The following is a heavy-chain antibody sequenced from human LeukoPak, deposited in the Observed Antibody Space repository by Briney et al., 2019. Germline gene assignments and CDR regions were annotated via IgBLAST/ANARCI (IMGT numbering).Heavy chain of an antibody. CDR3: ARSHPRGLQHEDAFDI. CDR1: GYTFTGYY. J-gene: IGHJ3*02. CDR2: INPNSGGT. Sequence: ASVKVSCKASGYTFTGYYMHWVRQAPGQGLEWMGWINPNSGGTNYAQRFQGRVTMTRDTSISTAYMELSRLRSDDTAVYYCARSHPRGLQHEDAFDIWGQGTMVTVSS. D-gene: IGHD6-13*01. V-gene: IGHV1-2*02.